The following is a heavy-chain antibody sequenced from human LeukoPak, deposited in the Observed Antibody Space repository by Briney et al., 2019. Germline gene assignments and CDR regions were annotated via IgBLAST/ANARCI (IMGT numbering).Heavy chain of an antibody. CDR3: ARINGSSWPSDY. CDR2: IYSSGST. CDR1: GGSISSYY. J-gene: IGHJ4*02. D-gene: IGHD6-13*01. Sequence: SETLSLTCTVSGGSISSYYWSWIRQPPGKGLEWIGYIYSSGSTDYNPSLKSRVTISVDTSKNQFSLKLSSVTAADTAVYYCARINGSSWPSDYWGQGTLVTVSS. V-gene: IGHV4-4*09.